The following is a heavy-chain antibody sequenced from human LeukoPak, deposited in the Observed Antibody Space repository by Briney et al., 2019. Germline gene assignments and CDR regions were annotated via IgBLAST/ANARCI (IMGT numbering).Heavy chain of an antibody. Sequence: GGSLRLSCAASGFSIKTYSMTWVRQAPGKGLEWVSTISSSGGYIYYADSVKGRFTISRDTAKNSLYLQMNSLRVEDTAVYNCARLRNTVTSASDYWGQGTLVTVSS. D-gene: IGHD4-17*01. CDR3: ARLRNTVTSASDY. J-gene: IGHJ4*02. CDR2: ISSSGGYI. V-gene: IGHV3-21*01. CDR1: GFSIKTYS.